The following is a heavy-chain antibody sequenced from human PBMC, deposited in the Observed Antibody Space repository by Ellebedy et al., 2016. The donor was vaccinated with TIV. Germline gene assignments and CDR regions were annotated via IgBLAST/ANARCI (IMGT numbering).Heavy chain of an antibody. CDR3: ARRKFTDHNYYYYYGMDV. Sequence: MPSETLSLTCAVYGGSFSGYYWSWIRQPPGKGLEWIGEINHSGSTNYNPSLKSRVTISVDTSKNQFSLKLSSVTAADTAVYYCARRKFTDHNYYYYYGMDVWGQGTTVTVSS. CDR1: GGSFSGYY. CDR2: INHSGST. V-gene: IGHV4-34*01. D-gene: IGHD1-1*01. J-gene: IGHJ6*02.